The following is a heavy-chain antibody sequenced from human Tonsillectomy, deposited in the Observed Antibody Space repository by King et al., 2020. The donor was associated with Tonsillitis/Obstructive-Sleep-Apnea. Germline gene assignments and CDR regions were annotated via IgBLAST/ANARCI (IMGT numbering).Heavy chain of an antibody. CDR3: ARGDYGDYVSNFDY. Sequence: VQLVESGGGLVQPGGSLRLSCAASGFILSNYWMSWVRQAPGKGLEWVANIKQDGSEKYYVDSVKGRFTVSRDNAKNSLYLQMNSLRAEDTAVYYCARGDYGDYVSNFDYWGQGTLVTVSS. J-gene: IGHJ4*02. D-gene: IGHD4-17*01. CDR1: GFILSNYW. CDR2: IKQDGSEK. V-gene: IGHV3-7*01.